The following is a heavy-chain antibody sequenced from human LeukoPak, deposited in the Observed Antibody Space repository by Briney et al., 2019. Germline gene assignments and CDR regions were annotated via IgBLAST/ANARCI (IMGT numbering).Heavy chain of an antibody. CDR3: ARSSNLHYFDY. J-gene: IGHJ4*02. CDR1: GDRVSNNRAI. Sequence: SQTLSLTCAISGDRVSNNRAICIWIRKSPSRGVRWRGRTYYRSKWPNAYAVSVESRITLNVHTSKNQFSLQLNSVTPEDTAVYYWARSSNLHYFDYWGQGTQVTVSS. V-gene: IGHV6-1*01. CDR2: TYYRSKWPN.